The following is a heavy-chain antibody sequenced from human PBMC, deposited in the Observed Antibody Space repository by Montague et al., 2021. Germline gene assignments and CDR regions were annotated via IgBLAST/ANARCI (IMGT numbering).Heavy chain of an antibody. Sequence: SETPSLTCSVSGGSVNGYDWSWIRQPPGKGLEWIGYMRSSGSPNYNPSFKSRLAISIDRSRNQFYLELSFVTAADTAIYFCGRDYWGSIDYWGHGILVTVSS. CDR1: GGSVNGYD. CDR2: MRSSGSP. D-gene: IGHD7-27*01. CDR3: GRDYWGSIDY. V-gene: IGHV4-59*02. J-gene: IGHJ4*01.